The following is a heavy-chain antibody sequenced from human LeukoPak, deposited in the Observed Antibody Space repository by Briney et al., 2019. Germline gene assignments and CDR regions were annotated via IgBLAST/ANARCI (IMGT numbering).Heavy chain of an antibody. D-gene: IGHD6-6*01. CDR2: IIPIFGTA. CDR3: ASSGMVSSSYRFDY. V-gene: IGHV1-69*13. CDR1: GGTFSSYA. Sequence: SVKVSCKASGGTFSSYAISWVRQAPGQGLEWMGGIIPIFGTANYAQKFQGRVTITADGSTSTAYMELSSLRSEDTAVYYCASSGMVSSSYRFDYWGQGTLVTVSS. J-gene: IGHJ4*02.